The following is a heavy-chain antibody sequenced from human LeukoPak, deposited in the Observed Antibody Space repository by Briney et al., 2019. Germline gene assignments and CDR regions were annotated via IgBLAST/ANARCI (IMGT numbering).Heavy chain of an antibody. J-gene: IGHJ3*02. CDR2: IYSSGST. D-gene: IGHD3-22*01. CDR3: ARGVGYYSDSSGYQYAFDI. V-gene: IGHV4-59*01. Sequence: PSETLSLTCTVSGASISGYYWSWIRQPPGKGLEWIGYIYSSGSTNYNPSLQSRVTISIDTSKSQFSLKLSSVTAADTAVYYCARGVGYYSDSSGYQYAFDIWGQGTMVTVSS. CDR1: GASISGYY.